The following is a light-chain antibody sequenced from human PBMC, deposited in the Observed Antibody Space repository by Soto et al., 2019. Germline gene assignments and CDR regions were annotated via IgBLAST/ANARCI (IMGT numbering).Light chain of an antibody. CDR3: QSYDSSLSAWV. CDR2: GNT. CDR1: SSNIGAGYD. V-gene: IGLV1-40*01. J-gene: IGLJ3*02. Sequence: QSVLTQPPSVSGAPGQRVTISCTASSSNIGAGYDVHWYQQLPGTAPKLLIYGNTNRPSGVPDRFSGSKSGTSASPAITGLQAEDEADYYCQSYDSSLSAWVFGGGTKLTVL.